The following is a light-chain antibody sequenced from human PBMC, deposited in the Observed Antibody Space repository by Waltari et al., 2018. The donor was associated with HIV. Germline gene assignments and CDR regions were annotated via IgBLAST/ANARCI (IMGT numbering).Light chain of an antibody. CDR2: ENN. J-gene: IGLJ3*02. V-gene: IGLV1-51*02. CDR3: GTWDSSLSASV. Sequence: QSVLTQSPSVSAAPGQKVTISCSGSSSNIGHHSVSCYQQFPGTAPKLLIYENNKRPSGIPDRFSGSKSGTSATLGITGLQTGDEANYYCGTWDSSLSASVFGGGTELTVL. CDR1: SSNIGHHS.